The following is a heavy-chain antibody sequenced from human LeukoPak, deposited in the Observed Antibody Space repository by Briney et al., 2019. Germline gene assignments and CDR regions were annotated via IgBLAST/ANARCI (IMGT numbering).Heavy chain of an antibody. V-gene: IGHV4-38-2*02. CDR3: ARVVGAETDAFDI. D-gene: IGHD1-26*01. CDR1: GYSISSGYY. CDR2: IYHSGST. Sequence: PSETLSLTCTVSGYSISSGYYWGWIRQPPGKGLEWIGSIYHSGSTNYNPSLKSRVTISVDTSKNQFSLKLSSVTAADTAVYYCARVVGAETDAFDIWGQGTMVTVSS. J-gene: IGHJ3*02.